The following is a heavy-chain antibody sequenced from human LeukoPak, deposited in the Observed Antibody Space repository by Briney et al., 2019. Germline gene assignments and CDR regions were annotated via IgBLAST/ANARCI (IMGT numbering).Heavy chain of an antibody. CDR2: ISSTGTTI. D-gene: IGHD3-3*01. CDR3: ARGPFWSGYFDD. Sequence: GGALRLSCAASGFTFSDDYMSWVRQGPGKGLEWVSYISSTGTTIYYADSVKGRFTISRDNAKNSLYLQVNSLRAEDTAVYYCARGPFWSGYFDDWGQGTLVTVSS. V-gene: IGHV3-11*01. J-gene: IGHJ4*02. CDR1: GFTFSDDY.